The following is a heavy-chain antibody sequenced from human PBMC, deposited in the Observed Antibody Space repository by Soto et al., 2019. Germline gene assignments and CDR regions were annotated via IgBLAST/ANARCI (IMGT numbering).Heavy chain of an antibody. CDR3: AKPRKSYVYIWGTYRPPDAFDV. D-gene: IGHD3-16*02. CDR1: GFTFSSYA. Sequence: GGSLRLSCVVSGFTFSSYAMTWVRQAPGKGLEWVSSISGSGDSTYHADSVKGRFAISRDNSKNTLYLQMNSLRAEDTALYYCAKPRKSYVYIWGTYRPPDAFDVWGQGTMVTVSS. J-gene: IGHJ3*01. V-gene: IGHV3-23*01. CDR2: ISGSGDST.